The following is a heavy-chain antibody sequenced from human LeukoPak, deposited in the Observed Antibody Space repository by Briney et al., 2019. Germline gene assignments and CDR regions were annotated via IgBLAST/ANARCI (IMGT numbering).Heavy chain of an antibody. V-gene: IGHV3-7*01. D-gene: IGHD3-3*01. J-gene: IGHJ5*02. CDR1: GFTFSSSW. Sequence: GGSLRLSCAASGFTFSSSWMSWVRQAPGKGLEWVANMKEDGSEKNYVDSVKGRFTISRDNANKSLYLQMNNLRIEDTAGYYCARMEWGGPFDPWGQGTLVTVSS. CDR3: ARMEWGGPFDP. CDR2: MKEDGSEK.